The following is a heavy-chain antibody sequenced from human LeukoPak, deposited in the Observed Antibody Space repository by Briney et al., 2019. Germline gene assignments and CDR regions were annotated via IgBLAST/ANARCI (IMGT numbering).Heavy chain of an antibody. CDR2: IYYSGST. CDR1: GGSISSSSYY. CDR3: ARGGDTAIVTLYYLDY. D-gene: IGHD5-18*01. J-gene: IGHJ4*02. Sequence: PSETLSLTCTVSGGSISSSSYYWGWIRQPPGKGLEWIGSIYYSGSTYYNPSLKSRVTISVDTSKNQFSLKLSSVTAADTAVYYCARGGDTAIVTLYYLDYWGQGTLVTVSS. V-gene: IGHV4-39*07.